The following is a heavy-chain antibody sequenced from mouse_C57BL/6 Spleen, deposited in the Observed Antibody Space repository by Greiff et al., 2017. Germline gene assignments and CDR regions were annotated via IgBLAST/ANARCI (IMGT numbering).Heavy chain of an antibody. V-gene: IGHV14-2*01. D-gene: IGHD2-4*01. Sequence: EVQLQQSGAELVQPGASVKLSCTASGFNIKDYYMHWVKQRTKQGLEWIGRIDPEDGETKYAPKFKGKATIPADTSSNTAHLQLSSLTSEDTTVYYCARDYDYDGGAWFAYWGQGTLVTVSA. J-gene: IGHJ3*01. CDR3: ARDYDYDGGAWFAY. CDR2: IDPEDGET. CDR1: GFNIKDYY.